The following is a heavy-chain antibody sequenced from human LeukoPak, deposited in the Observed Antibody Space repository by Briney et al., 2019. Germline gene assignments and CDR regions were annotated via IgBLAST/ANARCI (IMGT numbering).Heavy chain of an antibody. CDR2: MNPNSGNT. CDR3: ARKATLWFGEFFDP. V-gene: IGHV1-8*01. D-gene: IGHD3-10*01. J-gene: IGHJ5*02. CDR1: GYTSTSYD. Sequence: ASVKVSCKASGYTSTSYDINWVRQATGQGLEWMGWMNPNSGNTGYAQKFQGRVTMTRNTSISTAYMELRSLRSDDTAVYYCARKATLWFGEFFDPWGQGTLVTVSS.